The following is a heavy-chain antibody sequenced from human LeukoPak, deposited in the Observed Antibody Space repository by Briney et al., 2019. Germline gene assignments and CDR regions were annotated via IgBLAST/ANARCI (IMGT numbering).Heavy chain of an antibody. CDR2: INHRGDT. D-gene: IGHD4-17*01. Sequence: SETLSLTCAVHGPSFSGYFWSWIRQPPGKGLEWIGEINHRGDTNYNPSLKSRVTISIDTSKKHFFLKLKSVTAADTAVYYCARGYGDFRVEGRYFHSWGQGTLVTVSS. CDR3: ARGYGDFRVEGRYFHS. V-gene: IGHV4-34*01. J-gene: IGHJ4*02. CDR1: GPSFSGYF.